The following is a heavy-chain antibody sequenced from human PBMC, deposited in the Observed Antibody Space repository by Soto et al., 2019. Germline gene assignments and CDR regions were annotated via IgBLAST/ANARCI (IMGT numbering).Heavy chain of an antibody. CDR3: ARFMYSSGPFDAFDI. V-gene: IGHV1-18*01. J-gene: IGHJ3*02. CDR1: GYTFTSYG. CDR2: ISAYNGNT. D-gene: IGHD6-19*01. Sequence: ASVKVSCKASGYTFTSYGISWVRQAPGQGLEWMGWISAYNGNTNYAQKLKGRVTMTTDTSTSTAYMELRSLRSDDTAAYYCARFMYSSGPFDAFDIWGQGTMVTVS.